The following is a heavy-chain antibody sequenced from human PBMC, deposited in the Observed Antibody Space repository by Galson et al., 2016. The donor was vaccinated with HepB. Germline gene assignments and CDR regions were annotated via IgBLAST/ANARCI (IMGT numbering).Heavy chain of an antibody. D-gene: IGHD6-19*01. J-gene: IGHJ6*02. V-gene: IGHV3-30*18. Sequence: SLRLSCAASGFTFSNYGMHWVRQAPGKGLEWVAVTSFDGSKKYYVDSVKGRLTISRDNSNNTLYLQMNSLRAEDTAVYYCAKSHSRGWEYHYYGMDVWGQGTTVTVSS. CDR3: AKSHSRGWEYHYYGMDV. CDR1: GFTFSNYG. CDR2: TSFDGSKK.